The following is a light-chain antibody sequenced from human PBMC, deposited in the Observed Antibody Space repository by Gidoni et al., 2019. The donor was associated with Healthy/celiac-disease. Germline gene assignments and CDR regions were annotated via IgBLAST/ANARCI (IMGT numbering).Light chain of an antibody. CDR1: SSDVGGYNY. CDR3: SSYTSSSPWV. V-gene: IGLV2-14*03. J-gene: IGLJ3*02. Sequence: QSALTQPASVSWSPGQSITSSCTGTSSDVGGYNYVSWSQQHPGKAPKLMISNRFSGSKSGNTASLTSSGLQAEDEADYYCSSYTSSSPWVFGGGTKLTVL.